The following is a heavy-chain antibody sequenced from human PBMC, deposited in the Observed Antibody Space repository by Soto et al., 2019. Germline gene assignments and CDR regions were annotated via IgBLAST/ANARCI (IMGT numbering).Heavy chain of an antibody. Sequence: SDTLSLTFTVSGCAISSGGYYWSWILQHPGKGLEWIGYIYYSGSTYYNPSLKSRVTISVDTSKNQFSLKLSSVTAADTAVYYCARDRMVGCGQCWCDPWGQGTLVTISS. D-gene: IGHD2-15*01. CDR2: IYYSGST. J-gene: IGHJ5*02. V-gene: IGHV4-31*03. CDR1: GCAISSGGYY. CDR3: ARDRMVGCGQCWCDP.